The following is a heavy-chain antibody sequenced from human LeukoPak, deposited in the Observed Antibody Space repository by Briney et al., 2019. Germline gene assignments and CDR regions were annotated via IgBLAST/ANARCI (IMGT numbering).Heavy chain of an antibody. J-gene: IGHJ3*01. CDR1: GFSLSTSGMC. CDR3: ARTLPEWDDAFDV. CDR2: IDWDDDK. V-gene: IGHV2-70*11. D-gene: IGHD1-26*01. Sequence: TESGPALVNPTQTLTLTCTFSGFSLSTSGMCVSWIRQPPGKALEWLARIDWDDDKYYSTSLETSLTISKDTSRNQVVLTMTNMDPVDTATYYCARTLPEWDDAFDVWGQGTMVTVSS.